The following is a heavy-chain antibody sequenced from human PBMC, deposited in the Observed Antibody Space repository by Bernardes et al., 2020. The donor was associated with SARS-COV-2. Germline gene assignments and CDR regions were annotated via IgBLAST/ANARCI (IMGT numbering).Heavy chain of an antibody. V-gene: IGHV3-30-3*01. CDR3: ASHYYDSSGWDAFDI. Sequence: GGSLRLSCAASGFTFSSYAMHWVRQAPGKGLEWVAVISYDGCNKYYADSVKGRFTISRDNSKNTLYLQMNSLRAEDTAVYYCASHYYDSSGWDAFDIWGQGTMVTVSS. CDR1: GFTFSSYA. CDR2: ISYDGCNK. J-gene: IGHJ3*02. D-gene: IGHD3-22*01.